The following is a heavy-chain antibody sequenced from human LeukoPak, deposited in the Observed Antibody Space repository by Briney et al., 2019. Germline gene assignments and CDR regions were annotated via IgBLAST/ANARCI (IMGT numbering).Heavy chain of an antibody. D-gene: IGHD3-22*01. CDR2: IVPVYGTA. V-gene: IGHV1-69*13. J-gene: IGHJ4*02. CDR3: ATDGRMFEYYYDSSDYFTFFDY. Sequence: SVKVSCKASGGTCSTYAISWMRQAPGQGLEWMGGIVPVYGTATYAQNFQGRVTITADDSTTTVYMELSSLRSDDTAVYYCATDGRMFEYYYDSSDYFTFFDYWGQGTLVTVSS. CDR1: GGTCSTYA.